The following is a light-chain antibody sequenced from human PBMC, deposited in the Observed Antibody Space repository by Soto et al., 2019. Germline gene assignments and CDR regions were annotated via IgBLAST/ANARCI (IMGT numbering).Light chain of an antibody. CDR2: AVT. V-gene: IGLV2-11*01. J-gene: IGLJ3*02. CDR3: CSYAGSYTWV. CDR1: SSDVGAYNY. Sequence: QSALTQPRSVSGSPGQSVTIPCTGTSSDVGAYNYVSWYQQHPGKAPKLMLYAVTKRPSGVPDRFSGYKSGNMASLTISGLQAEDEADYYCCSYAGSYTWVFGGGTKLTVL.